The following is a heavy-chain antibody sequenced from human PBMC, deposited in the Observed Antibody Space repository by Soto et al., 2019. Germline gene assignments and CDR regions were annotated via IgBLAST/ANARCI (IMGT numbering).Heavy chain of an antibody. D-gene: IGHD1-26*01. V-gene: IGHV1-18*01. CDR1: GYTFTSYG. CDR3: ARDRGSYALDY. J-gene: IGHJ4*02. CDR2: ISGNNGNT. Sequence: QVQLVQSGAEVKKPGASVKVSCKASGYTFTSYGFSWVRQAPGQGLERMGWISGNNGNTNYEQKLQGRVTVTTDTATRTDYMELRSLRSSDTAVYYCARDRGSYALDYWGQGTLVTVSS.